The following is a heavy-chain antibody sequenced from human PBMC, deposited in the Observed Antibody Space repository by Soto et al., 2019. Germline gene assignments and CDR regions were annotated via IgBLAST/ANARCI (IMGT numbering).Heavy chain of an antibody. J-gene: IGHJ6*04. V-gene: IGHV4-31*03. CDR2: IYYNGST. CDR3: ATDVYFGSEIYFYYSGMDV. Sequence: QVQLQESGPGLVKPSQTLSLTCTVSGGSISIGGYFWSWIRQYPGKGLEWIGHIYYNGSTYYNPSLKSRVTISIDTSKNQFSLRLTSVTAADTAVYYCATDVYFGSEIYFYYSGMDVWGKGTTVTVSS. CDR1: GGSISIGGYF. D-gene: IGHD3-10*01.